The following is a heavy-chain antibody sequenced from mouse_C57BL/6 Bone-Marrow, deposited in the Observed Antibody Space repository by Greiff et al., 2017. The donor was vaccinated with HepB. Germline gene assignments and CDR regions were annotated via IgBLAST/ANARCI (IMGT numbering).Heavy chain of an antibody. CDR2: INPNNGGT. J-gene: IGHJ3*01. CDR1: GYTFTDYN. D-gene: IGHD2-5*01. V-gene: IGHV1-18*01. CDR3: ARKDYSNWNQAWFAY. Sequence: VQLQQSGPELVKPGASVKIPCKASGYTFTDYNMDWVKQSHGKSLEWIGDINPNNGGTIYNQKFKGKATLTVDKSSSTAYMELRSLTSEDTAVYYCARKDYSNWNQAWFAYWGQGTLVTVSA.